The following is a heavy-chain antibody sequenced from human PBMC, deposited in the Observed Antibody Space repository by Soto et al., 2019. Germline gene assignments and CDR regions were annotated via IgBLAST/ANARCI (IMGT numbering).Heavy chain of an antibody. CDR1: GYSFTSYW. J-gene: IGHJ6*02. CDR2: IYPGDSDT. V-gene: IGHV5-51*01. CDR3: ARLDGEYKYYYYGMDV. D-gene: IGHD4-17*01. Sequence: GESLKISCKGSGYSFTSYWIGWVRQMPGKGLEWMGIIYPGDSDTRYSPSFQGQVTISADKSISTAYLQWSSLKASDTAMYYCARLDGEYKYYYYGMDVWGQGTTVTVSS.